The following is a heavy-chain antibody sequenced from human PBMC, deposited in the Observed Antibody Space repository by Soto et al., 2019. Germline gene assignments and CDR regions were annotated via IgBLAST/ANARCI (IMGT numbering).Heavy chain of an antibody. CDR3: ARHYSSGSRNWFDP. CDR1: GGSITSGGYS. CDR2: TYHSGNT. J-gene: IGHJ5*02. Sequence: PSETLSLTCAVSGGSITSGGYSWGWIRHPPGQGLEWIGYTYHSGNTYYNPSLKGRVTISVDTSKNQFSLKLSSVTAADTAVFYCARHYSSGSRNWFDPWGQGTLVTVSS. D-gene: IGHD6-19*01. V-gene: IGHV4-30-2*03.